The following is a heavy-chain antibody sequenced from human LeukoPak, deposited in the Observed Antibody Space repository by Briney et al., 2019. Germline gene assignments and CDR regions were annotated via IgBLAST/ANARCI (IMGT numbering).Heavy chain of an antibody. CDR3: ARGSISSSWLKRDYYYYYGMDV. Sequence: SETLSLTCAVSGGSISSGDYSWSWIRQPPGKGLEWIGYIYHSGSTYYNPSLKSRATISVDRSKNQFSLKLSSVTAADTAVYYCARGSISSSWLKRDYYYYYGMDVWGQGTTVTVSS. D-gene: IGHD6-13*01. J-gene: IGHJ6*02. CDR2: IYHSGST. CDR1: GGSISSGDYS. V-gene: IGHV4-30-2*01.